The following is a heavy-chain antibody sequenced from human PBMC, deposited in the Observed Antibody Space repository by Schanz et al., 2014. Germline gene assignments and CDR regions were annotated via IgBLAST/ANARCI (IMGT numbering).Heavy chain of an antibody. Sequence: EVQLLDSGGGLVQPGGSLRLSCVVSGFTVSSNHMSWVRQAPGKGLEWVSVIYSGIGAYYADSVKDRFTVSRDNSKNTVYLQMNRLRAEDTAVYYCARVHHYDPSGWGYFDYWGQGALVTVSS. CDR3: ARVHHYDPSGWGYFDY. V-gene: IGHV3-66*01. D-gene: IGHD3-22*01. CDR2: IYSGIGA. CDR1: GFTVSSNH. J-gene: IGHJ4*02.